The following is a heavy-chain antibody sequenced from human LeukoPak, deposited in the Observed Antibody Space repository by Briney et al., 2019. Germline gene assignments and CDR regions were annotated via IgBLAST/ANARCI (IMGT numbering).Heavy chain of an antibody. J-gene: IGHJ4*02. Sequence: GGSLRLSCAASVFTFINALMSWVRQAPGNGLEWIGRIRTKTDGGATDYAAPVTGIFTISRDDAKNTLYVQMNSLKTEERAVYYCTSGIGTIDFWGQGTLVTVSS. CDR3: TSGIGTIDF. V-gene: IGHV3-15*01. D-gene: IGHD6-13*01. CDR2: IRTKTDGGAT. CDR1: VFTFINAL.